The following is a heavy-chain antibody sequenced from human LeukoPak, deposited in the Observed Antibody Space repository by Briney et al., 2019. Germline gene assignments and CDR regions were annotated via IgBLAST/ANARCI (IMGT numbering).Heavy chain of an antibody. V-gene: IGHV4-4*07. D-gene: IGHD6-19*01. CDR2: IYTSGNT. J-gene: IGHJ4*02. Sequence: SETLSLTCTVSGGPISSYYWSWIRQPAGKGLEWSGRIYTSGNTNYNPSLKSRVTMSIDTSKKQFSLKLSSVTAADTDVYYCASEDSSGWYYFDNWGQGTLVTVSS. CDR3: ASEDSSGWYYFDN. CDR1: GGPISSYY.